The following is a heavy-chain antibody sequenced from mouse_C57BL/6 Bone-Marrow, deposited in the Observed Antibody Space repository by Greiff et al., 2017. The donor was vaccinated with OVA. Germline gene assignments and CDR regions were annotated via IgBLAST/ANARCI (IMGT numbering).Heavy chain of an antibody. Sequence: QVQLQQPGAELVKPGASVKMSCKASGYTFTSYWITWVKQRPGQGLEWIGDIYPGSGSTDYNEKFKSKATLTVDTSSSTAYMQLSGLTSEDSAGYCCGSKGPDAMDYWGQGTSVTVSS. D-gene: IGHD3-3*01. CDR2: IYPGSGST. CDR1: GYTFTSYW. J-gene: IGHJ4*01. V-gene: IGHV1-55*01. CDR3: GSKGPDAMDY.